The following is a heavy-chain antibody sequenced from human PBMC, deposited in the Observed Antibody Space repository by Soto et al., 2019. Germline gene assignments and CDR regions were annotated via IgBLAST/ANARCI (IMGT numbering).Heavy chain of an antibody. CDR1: GFTFSGYW. CDR3: ARGGNSTTLGGLFYN. CDR2: LNPNGTFT. Sequence: EVQLVESGGGLVQPGGSLRLSCAGSGFTFSGYWMHWVRQAPGKGPVWVSRLNPNGTFTTNADSVKGRFTISRDNAKNTVYLQMNSPRADDTAVYYCARGGNSTTLGGLFYNWGQGTLVTVSP. D-gene: IGHD2-2*01. J-gene: IGHJ4*02. V-gene: IGHV3-74*01.